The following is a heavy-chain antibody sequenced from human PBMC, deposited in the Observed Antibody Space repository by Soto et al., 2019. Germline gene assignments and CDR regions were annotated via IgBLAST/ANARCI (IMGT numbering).Heavy chain of an antibody. Sequence: EVQLVESGGGLVKPGGSLRLGCEVSGFTVGSAWMNGGRQAPGKGLVWVGRIKSKVDGGTTDYAEPVKGRFTISIDDSKNTLYLQMESLKTEDTAGYYFTSAPQRALTEERARSWGQGTLVTVSS. V-gene: IGHV3-15*07. CDR1: GFTVGSAW. CDR3: TSAPQRALTEERARS. D-gene: IGHD2-21*02. J-gene: IGHJ5*02. CDR2: IKSKVDGGTT.